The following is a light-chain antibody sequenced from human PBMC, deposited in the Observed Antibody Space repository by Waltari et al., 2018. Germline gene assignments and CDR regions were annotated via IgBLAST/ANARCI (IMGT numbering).Light chain of an antibody. J-gene: IGKJ4*01. CDR1: KSVNNY. CDR2: DTS. CDR3: QQRTNWPLT. Sequence: KATPPCRASKSVNNYLAWDQQKPGQAPRLLIYDTSNMATGIPTRFSGSGSGTDFTLTISSLEPEDFAVYYCQQRTNWPLTFGGGTKVEIK. V-gene: IGKV3-11*01.